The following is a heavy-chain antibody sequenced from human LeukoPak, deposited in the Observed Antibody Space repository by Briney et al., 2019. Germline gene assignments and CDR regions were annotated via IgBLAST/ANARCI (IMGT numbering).Heavy chain of an antibody. V-gene: IGHV3-30*18. CDR3: AKDSVTTLDY. Sequence: GGSLRLSCAASGFTFSSYAMHWVRQAPDKGLEWVAAISYDGSSKYFAKSVKGRFTISRDNSKNTLYLQMNSLRTEDTAVYYCAKDSVTTLDYWGQGTLVTVSS. D-gene: IGHD4-17*01. J-gene: IGHJ4*02. CDR1: GFTFSSYA. CDR2: ISYDGSSK.